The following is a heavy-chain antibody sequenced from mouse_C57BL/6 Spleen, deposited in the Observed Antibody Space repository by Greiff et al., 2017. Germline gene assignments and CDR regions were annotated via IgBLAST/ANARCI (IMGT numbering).Heavy chain of an antibody. J-gene: IGHJ3*01. D-gene: IGHD2-4*01. V-gene: IGHV1-4*01. Sequence: QVQLQQSGAELARPGASVKMSCKASGYTFTSYTMHWVKQRPGQGLEWIGYINPSSGYTKYNQKFKDKATLTADKSSSTAYMQLSSLTSEDSAVYFRAREDDFPWFAFRGQRNLVHGSA. CDR3: AREDDFPWFAF. CDR1: GYTFTSYT. CDR2: INPSSGYT.